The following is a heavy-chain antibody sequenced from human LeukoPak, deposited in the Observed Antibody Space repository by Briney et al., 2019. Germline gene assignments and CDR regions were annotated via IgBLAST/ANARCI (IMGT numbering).Heavy chain of an antibody. Sequence: ASVRVSCKTSGYTFTDYDITWVRQAPGQGLEWMGRVSPYNGNTYYSQRFQDRVTITKDTSTGTAYMDLRNLRTDDTAMYYCARVKRSSWYFAFDIWGQGTMVTVSS. CDR3: ARVKRSSWYFAFDI. CDR1: GYTFTDYD. CDR2: VSPYNGNT. J-gene: IGHJ3*02. V-gene: IGHV1-18*01. D-gene: IGHD6-13*01.